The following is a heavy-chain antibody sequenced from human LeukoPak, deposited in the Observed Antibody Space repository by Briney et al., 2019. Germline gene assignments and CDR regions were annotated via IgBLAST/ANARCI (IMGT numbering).Heavy chain of an antibody. CDR1: GFTFSSYR. V-gene: IGHV3-7*01. CDR3: ARDAWGSSSKARDAFDI. CDR2: IKQDGSEK. J-gene: IGHJ3*02. D-gene: IGHD3-10*01. Sequence: GGSVTLSCSASGFTFSSYRMMWVPQAPGKGREGLANIKQDGSEKYYVDSVKGRFTISRDNAKNSLYLQMTSLRAEDTAVYYCARDAWGSSSKARDAFDIWGQGTMVTVSS.